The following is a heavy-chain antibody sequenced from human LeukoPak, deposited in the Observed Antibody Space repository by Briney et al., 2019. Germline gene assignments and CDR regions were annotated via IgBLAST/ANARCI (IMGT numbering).Heavy chain of an antibody. V-gene: IGHV1-18*01. CDR2: ISTYNGNT. CDR1: GYTFTNYG. D-gene: IGHD2-2*01. J-gene: IGHJ5*02. CDR3: ARLVGYCSRTSCYGFPRFDP. Sequence: ASVKVSCKASGYTFTNYGINWVRQAPGQGLEWMGWISTYNGNTNYAQRFQGRVTMTTDSSTSTAYMELRSLRSDDTAVYYCARLVGYCSRTSCYGFPRFDPWGQGSLVTVSS.